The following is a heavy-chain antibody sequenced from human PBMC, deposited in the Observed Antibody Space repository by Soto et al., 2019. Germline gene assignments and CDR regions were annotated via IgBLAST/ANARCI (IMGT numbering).Heavy chain of an antibody. Sequence: GASVKVSCKASGGTFSSYAISWVRQAPGQGLEWMGGIIPIFGTANYAQKFQGRVTITADESTSTAYMELSTLSSDDTAMYYCTRASTVAGGSSKSLPNNYWGQGTLVTVSS. CDR1: GGTFSSYA. V-gene: IGHV1-69*13. J-gene: IGHJ4*02. CDR2: IIPIFGTA. CDR3: TRASTVAGGSSKSLPNNY. D-gene: IGHD6-19*01.